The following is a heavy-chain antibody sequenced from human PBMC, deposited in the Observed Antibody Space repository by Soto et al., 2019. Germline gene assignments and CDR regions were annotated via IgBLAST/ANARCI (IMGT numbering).Heavy chain of an antibody. V-gene: IGHV1-18*01. Sequence: ASVKVSCKASGYTFTSYGISWVRQAPGRGLEWMGWISAYNGNTNYAQKLQGRVTMTTDTSTSTAYMELRSLRSDDTAVYYCAREGGYDFWSGYYSQYYYMDVWGKGTTVTVSS. CDR3: AREGGYDFWSGYYSQYYYMDV. D-gene: IGHD3-3*01. CDR1: GYTFTSYG. CDR2: ISAYNGNT. J-gene: IGHJ6*03.